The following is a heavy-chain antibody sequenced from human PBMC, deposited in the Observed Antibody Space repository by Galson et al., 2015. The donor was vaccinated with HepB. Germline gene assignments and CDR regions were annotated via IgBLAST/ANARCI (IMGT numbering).Heavy chain of an antibody. J-gene: IGHJ3*02. CDR2: IGTAGDT. V-gene: IGHV3-13*01. CDR1: GFTFSSYD. D-gene: IGHD6-19*01. Sequence: SLRLSCAASGFTFSSYDMHWVRQATGKGLEWVSAIGTAGDTYYPGSVKGRFTISRENAKNSLYLRMNSLRAGDTAVYYCARSRVYSSGWYDAFDIWGQGTMVTVSS. CDR3: ARSRVYSSGWYDAFDI.